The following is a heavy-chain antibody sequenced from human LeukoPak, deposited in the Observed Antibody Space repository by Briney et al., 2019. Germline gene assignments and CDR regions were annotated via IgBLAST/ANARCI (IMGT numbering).Heavy chain of an antibody. V-gene: IGHV1-2*02. D-gene: IGHD2-2*01. CDR2: INSNSGGT. CDR3: ARIPSTSWGVDY. J-gene: IGHJ4*02. Sequence: ASVTVSCKASGYTFTLYYIHWVRQAPGQGLEWMGWINSNSGGTNYAQNFQGRVTMTRDTSITTAYMELSSLTSDDTAVYYCARIPSTSWGVDYWGQGTLVTVSS. CDR1: GYTFTLYY.